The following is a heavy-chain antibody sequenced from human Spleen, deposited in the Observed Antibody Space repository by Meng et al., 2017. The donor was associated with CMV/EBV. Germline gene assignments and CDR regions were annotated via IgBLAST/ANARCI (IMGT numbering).Heavy chain of an antibody. CDR1: GFTFSSYS. V-gene: IGHV3-21*01. Sequence: GGSLRLSCAASGFTFSSYSMNWVRHAPGKGLEWVSSISSSSSYIYYADSVKGRFTIYRDNDKNSLYLQMNSLRAEDTAVYYCARDYDSSGGGYYGMDVWGQGTTVTVSS. D-gene: IGHD3-22*01. CDR3: ARDYDSSGGGYYGMDV. J-gene: IGHJ6*02. CDR2: ISSSSSYI.